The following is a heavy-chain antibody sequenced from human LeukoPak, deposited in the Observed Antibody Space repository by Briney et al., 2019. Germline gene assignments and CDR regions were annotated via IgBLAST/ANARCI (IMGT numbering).Heavy chain of an antibody. Sequence: SGGSLRLSCAASGFTFSSYAMSWVRQAPGKGLEWVSAISGSGGSTYYADSVKGRFTISRDNSKNTLYLQMNSLRAEDTAVYYCANVGRYSKVGCVWGQGTLVTVSS. D-gene: IGHD4-11*01. CDR3: ANVGRYSKVGCV. CDR1: GFTFSSYA. J-gene: IGHJ4*02. V-gene: IGHV3-23*01. CDR2: ISGSGGST.